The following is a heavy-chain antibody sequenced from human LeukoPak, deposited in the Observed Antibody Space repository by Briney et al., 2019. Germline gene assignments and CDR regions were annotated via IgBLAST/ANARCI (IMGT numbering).Heavy chain of an antibody. V-gene: IGHV4-38-2*02. CDR2: IYHSGST. J-gene: IGHJ4*02. D-gene: IGHD7-27*01. CDR3: ARAPPLGLNVFDY. CDR1: GYSISSGYY. Sequence: SETLSLTCTVSGYSISSGYYWGWIRQPPGKGLEWIGSIYHSGSTYYNPSLKSRVTISVDTSKNQFSLKLSSVTAADTAVYYCARAPPLGLNVFDYWGQGTLVTVS.